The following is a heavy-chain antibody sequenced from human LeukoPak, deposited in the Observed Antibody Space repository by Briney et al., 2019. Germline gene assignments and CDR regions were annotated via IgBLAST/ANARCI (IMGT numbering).Heavy chain of an antibody. D-gene: IGHD6-13*01. CDR3: ARGYSSSWYSSLVRYYYYMDV. CDR2: ISSSSSTI. J-gene: IGHJ6*03. Sequence: PGGSLRLSCAASGFTFSSYSMNWVRQAPGKGLEWVSYISSSSSTIYYADSVKGRFTISRDNAKNSLYLQMNSLRAEDTAVYYCARGYSSSWYSSLVRYYYYMDVWGKGTTVTVSS. V-gene: IGHV3-48*01. CDR1: GFTFSSYS.